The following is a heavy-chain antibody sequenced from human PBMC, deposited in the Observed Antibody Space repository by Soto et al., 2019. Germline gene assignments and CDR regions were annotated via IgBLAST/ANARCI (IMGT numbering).Heavy chain of an antibody. D-gene: IGHD6-19*01. V-gene: IGHV3-30-3*01. J-gene: IGHJ6*02. CDR3: ARGVGGTFYYGLDV. CDR2: TSYDGSNK. CDR1: GLTFSSYA. Sequence: GSLRLSCAASGLTFSSYAMHWVRQAPGKGLEWAAVTSYDGSNKYYADSVKGRVSISRDNSENTLFLQVNSLTAEDTAVYFCARGVGGTFYYGLDVWGQGTTVTVSS.